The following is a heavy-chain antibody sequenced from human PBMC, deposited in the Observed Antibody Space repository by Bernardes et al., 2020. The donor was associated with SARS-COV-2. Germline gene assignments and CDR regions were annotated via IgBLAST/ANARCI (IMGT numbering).Heavy chain of an antibody. V-gene: IGHV4-59*08. Sequence: SETLSLTCTVSGGSIDSYYWSWLRQPPGQGLEWIGYISDTGNTKYNPALESRVTILVDTSKNQFSLILSSVTAADTAVYFCARSNVMAASDHLAYFDIWGQGTLVTVSS. CDR2: ISDTGNT. D-gene: IGHD6-25*01. J-gene: IGHJ4*02. CDR1: GGSIDSYY. CDR3: ARSNVMAASDHLAYFDI.